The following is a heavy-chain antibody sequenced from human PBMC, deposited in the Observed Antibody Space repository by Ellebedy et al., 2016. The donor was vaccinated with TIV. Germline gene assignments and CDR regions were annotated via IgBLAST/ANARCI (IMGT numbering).Heavy chain of an antibody. D-gene: IGHD2-2*02. J-gene: IGHJ4*02. CDR1: GFTFSSYA. V-gene: IGHV3-30-3*01. Sequence: PGGSLRLSCAASGFTFSSYAMHWVRQAPGKGLEWVAVISYDGSNKFYADSVKGRFTISRDNSKNTLYLQMNSLRADDTAVYYCARSPYTGYSDLGFDYWGQGSLVTVSS. CDR3: ARSPYTGYSDLGFDY. CDR2: ISYDGSNK.